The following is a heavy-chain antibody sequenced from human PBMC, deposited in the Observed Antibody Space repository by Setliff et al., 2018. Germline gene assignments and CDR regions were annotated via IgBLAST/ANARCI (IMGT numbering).Heavy chain of an antibody. J-gene: IGHJ5*02. CDR1: GGTFSSYA. Sequence: SVKVSCKASGGTFSSYAISWVRQAPGQGLEWMGGIIPIFGTANYAQKFQGRVTITTDESTSTAYMELSSLRSEDTAVYYCAPMVRGVMISWGQGTLVTVSS. V-gene: IGHV1-69*05. D-gene: IGHD3-10*01. CDR3: APMVRGVMIS. CDR2: IIPIFGTA.